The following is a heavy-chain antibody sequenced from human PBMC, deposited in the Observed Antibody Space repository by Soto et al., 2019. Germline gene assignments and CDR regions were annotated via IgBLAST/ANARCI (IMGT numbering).Heavy chain of an antibody. D-gene: IGHD3-9*01. CDR1: GYSFTSYW. CDR2: IYPGDSDT. V-gene: IGHV5-51*01. Sequence: GESLKISCKGSGYSFTSYWIGWVRQMPGKGLEWMGIIYPGDSDTRYSPSFKGQVTISADKSISTAYLQWSSLKASDTAMYYCARVYYDILTGYLPTDNWFDPWGQGTLVTVSS. CDR3: ARVYYDILTGYLPTDNWFDP. J-gene: IGHJ5*02.